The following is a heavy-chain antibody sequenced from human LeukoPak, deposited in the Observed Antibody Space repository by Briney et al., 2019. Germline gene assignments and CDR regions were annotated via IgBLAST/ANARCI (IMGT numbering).Heavy chain of an antibody. J-gene: IGHJ5*02. V-gene: IGHV6-1*01. CDR2: TYYRSQWYN. D-gene: IGHD6-19*01. CDR1: KSIVSGKSVD. Sequence: QTFSRTPASRKSIVSGKSVDRNGSRHSTKRGLEWLGRTYYRSQWYNDYAVSGKSRITINPDTSKNQFSLQLNSVTPEDTAVYYCARESQQWLGNWFDPWGQGTLVTVSS. CDR3: ARESQQWLGNWFDP.